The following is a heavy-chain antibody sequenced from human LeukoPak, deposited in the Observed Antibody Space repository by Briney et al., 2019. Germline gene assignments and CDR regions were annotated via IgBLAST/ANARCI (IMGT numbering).Heavy chain of an antibody. CDR2: IYYSGST. CDR3: ARSITIFGVVPLRGFDY. CDR1: GGSISSHY. V-gene: IGHV4-59*11. D-gene: IGHD3-3*01. J-gene: IGHJ4*02. Sequence: PSETLSLTCTVSGGSISSHYWSWIRQPPGKGLEWIGYIYYSGSTNYNPSLKSRVTISVDTSKNQFSLKLSSVTAADTAVYYCARSITIFGVVPLRGFDYWGQGTLVTVSS.